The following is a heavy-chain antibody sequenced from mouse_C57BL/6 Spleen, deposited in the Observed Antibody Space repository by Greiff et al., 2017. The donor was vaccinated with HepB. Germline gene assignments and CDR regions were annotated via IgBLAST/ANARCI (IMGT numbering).Heavy chain of an antibody. V-gene: IGHV1-55*01. D-gene: IGHD2-3*01. CDR2: IYPGSGST. J-gene: IGHJ1*03. Sequence: VQLQQSGAELVKPGASVKMSCKASGYTFTSYWITWVKQRPGQGLEWIGDIYPGSGSTNYNEKFKSKATLTVDTSSSTAYMQLSSLTSEDSAVYYCARFYDGYYWYFDVWGTGTTVTVSS. CDR1: GYTFTSYW. CDR3: ARFYDGYYWYFDV.